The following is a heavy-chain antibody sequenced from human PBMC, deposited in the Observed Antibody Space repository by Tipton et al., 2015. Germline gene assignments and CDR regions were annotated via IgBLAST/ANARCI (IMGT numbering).Heavy chain of an antibody. D-gene: IGHD3-9*01. CDR2: IYYCGST. CDR1: GGSFSDYY. Sequence: GLVKPSEILSLTCTVSGGSFSDYYWSWIRQSPGEGLEWIGYIYYCGSTNYNPSLRSRVAMSMDTSKNQFSLKLSSVIAADTAVYYCACQDYDSLTRDYQTVDYWGQVTLVTVSS. CDR3: ACQDYDSLTRDYQTVDY. V-gene: IGHV4-59*01. J-gene: IGHJ4*02.